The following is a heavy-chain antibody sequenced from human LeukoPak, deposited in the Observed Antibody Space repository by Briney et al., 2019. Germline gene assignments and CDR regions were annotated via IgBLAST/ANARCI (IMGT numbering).Heavy chain of an antibody. V-gene: IGHV3-30*03. J-gene: IGHJ6*02. CDR3: ARVRAGYCTSTSCYTGMDV. D-gene: IGHD2-2*01. CDR1: GFTFSSYG. CDR2: ISYDGCNE. Sequence: GGSLRLSCAASGFTFSSYGMHWVRQAPGKGLEWVALISYDGCNEYYADSVRGRFTISRDNSKFTLYMQMNSLRAEDTAVYYCARVRAGYCTSTSCYTGMDVWGQGTTVTVSS.